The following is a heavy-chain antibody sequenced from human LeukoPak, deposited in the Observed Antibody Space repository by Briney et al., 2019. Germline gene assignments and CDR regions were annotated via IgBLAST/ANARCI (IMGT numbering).Heavy chain of an antibody. Sequence: SETLSLTCTVSGGSISSSTYYWGWIRPPPGEGLEWIASIYYTGSTNYNPSLKSRVTISVDTSKNQFSLKLSSVTAADTAVYYCVRSRKYGAVTTYSWFDPWGQGTLVIVSS. J-gene: IGHJ5*02. CDR2: IYYTGST. D-gene: IGHD4-17*01. CDR1: GGSISSSTYY. V-gene: IGHV4-39*01. CDR3: VRSRKYGAVTTYSWFDP.